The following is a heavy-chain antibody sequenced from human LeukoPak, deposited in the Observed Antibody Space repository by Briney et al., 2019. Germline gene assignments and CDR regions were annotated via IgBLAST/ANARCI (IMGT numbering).Heavy chain of an antibody. CDR3: AKERITGTEFDY. D-gene: IGHD1-20*01. J-gene: IGHJ4*02. V-gene: IGHV3-23*01. Sequence: GGSLRLSCAAAGFTFSSFAMSWVRQAPGKGLEWVSDFSGSGGNTYYADSVKGRFTISRDNSKNTLYLQMNSLRAEDTAVYYCAKERITGTEFDYWGQGTLVTVSS. CDR1: GFTFSSFA. CDR2: FSGSGGNT.